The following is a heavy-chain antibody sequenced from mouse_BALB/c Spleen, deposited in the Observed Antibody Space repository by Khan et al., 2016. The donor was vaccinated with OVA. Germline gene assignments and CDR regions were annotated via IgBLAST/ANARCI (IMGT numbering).Heavy chain of an antibody. J-gene: IGHJ3*01. Sequence: QVQLKQSGPGLVQPSQSLSITCTVSGFSLTNYGVHWVRQSPEKGLEWLGLIWSGGSTDYNAAFISRLSISKDYSKSQVFFKMNSLQANDTAIYYCARNYDYDEGLTYWGQGTLVTVSA. D-gene: IGHD2-4*01. V-gene: IGHV2-2*02. CDR2: IWSGGST. CDR3: ARNYDYDEGLTY. CDR1: GFSLTNYG.